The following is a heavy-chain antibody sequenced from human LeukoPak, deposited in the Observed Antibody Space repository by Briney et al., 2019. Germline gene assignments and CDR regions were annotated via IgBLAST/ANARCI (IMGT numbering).Heavy chain of an antibody. CDR3: ARDRDYYDSSGYYSGYYFDY. CDR1: GGSINSSSYY. CDR2: IYYSGST. J-gene: IGHJ4*02. D-gene: IGHD3-22*01. Sequence: SETLSLTCTVSGGSINSSSYYWGWIRQPPGTGLEWIGSIYYSGSTYYNPSLKSRVTISVDTSKNQFSLKLSSVTAADTAVYYCARDRDYYDSSGYYSGYYFDYWGQGTLVTVSS. V-gene: IGHV4-39*07.